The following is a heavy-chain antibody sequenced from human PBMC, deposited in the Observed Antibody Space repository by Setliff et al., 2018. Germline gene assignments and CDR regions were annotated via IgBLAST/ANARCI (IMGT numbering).Heavy chain of an antibody. CDR3: AREATWGGYSYGYIDY. J-gene: IGHJ4*02. CDR2: IGGRCIST. Sequence: PGGSLRLSCAASGFSFSVLYISWIRQAPGKGLEWGSGIGGRCISTYYADSVKGRFTISRDNSKNTLYLQMNSLRAEDTAMYYCAREATWGGYSYGYIDYWGQGTLVTVSS. V-gene: IGHV3-66*03. D-gene: IGHD5-18*01. CDR1: GFSFSVLY.